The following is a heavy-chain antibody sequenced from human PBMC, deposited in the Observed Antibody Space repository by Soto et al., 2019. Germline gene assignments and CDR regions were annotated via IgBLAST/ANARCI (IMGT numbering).Heavy chain of an antibody. J-gene: IGHJ6*02. D-gene: IGHD6-13*01. Sequence: SVKVSCKASGGTFSSYAISWVRQAPGQGLEWMGGIIPIFGTANYAQKFQGRVTITADESTSTAYMELSSLRSEDTAVYYCARDSPGYSSSPYGMDVWGQGTTVTVS. CDR2: IIPIFGTA. CDR1: GGTFSSYA. CDR3: ARDSPGYSSSPYGMDV. V-gene: IGHV1-69*13.